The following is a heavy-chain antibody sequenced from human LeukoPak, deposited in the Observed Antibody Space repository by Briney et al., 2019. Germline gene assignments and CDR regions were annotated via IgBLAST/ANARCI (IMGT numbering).Heavy chain of an antibody. Sequence: PGGSLRLSCAASGFTFSSYGMHWVRQAPGKGLEWVAFIRYDGSNKYYADSVKGRFTISRDNSKNTLYLQVNSLRAEDTAVYYCAKGRVWQLETLGNYFGYWGQGTLVTVSS. D-gene: IGHD6-13*01. J-gene: IGHJ4*02. CDR1: GFTFSSYG. CDR3: AKGRVWQLETLGNYFGY. V-gene: IGHV3-30*02. CDR2: IRYDGSNK.